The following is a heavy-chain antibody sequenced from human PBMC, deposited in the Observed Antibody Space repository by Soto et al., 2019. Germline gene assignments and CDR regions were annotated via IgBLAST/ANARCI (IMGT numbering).Heavy chain of an antibody. J-gene: IGHJ4*02. V-gene: IGHV3-30*18. CDR3: AKEKLELPLI. Sequence: GGSLRLSCAASGFTFSSYGMHWVRQAPGKGLEWVAVISYDGSNKYYADSVKGRFTISRDNSKNTLYLQMNSLRAEDTAVYYCAKEKLELPLIWGQGTLVTVSS. CDR1: GFTFSSYG. D-gene: IGHD1-7*01. CDR2: ISYDGSNK.